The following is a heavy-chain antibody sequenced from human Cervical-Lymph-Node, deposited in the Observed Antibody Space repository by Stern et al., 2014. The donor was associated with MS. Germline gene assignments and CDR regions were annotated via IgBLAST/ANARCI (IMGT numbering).Heavy chain of an antibody. J-gene: IGHJ6*02. V-gene: IGHV1-18*01. CDR2: IRAYNGNT. CDR1: GYTFTSYG. Sequence: VQLVESGAEVKKPGASVKVSCKASGYTFTSYGISWVRQAPGQGLEWMGWIRAYNGNTNYAQKLQGRVTMTTDTSTSTAYMELRSLRSDDTAVYYCARDRVQLWTISGIGDGMDVWGQGTTVTVSS. CDR3: ARDRVQLWTISGIGDGMDV. D-gene: IGHD5-18*01.